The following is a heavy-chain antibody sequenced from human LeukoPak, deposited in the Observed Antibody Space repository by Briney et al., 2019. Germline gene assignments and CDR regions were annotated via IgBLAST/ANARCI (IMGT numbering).Heavy chain of an antibody. D-gene: IGHD6-13*01. J-gene: IGHJ5*02. CDR3: ARGGSSSWSNWFDP. CDR2: FDPEDGET. V-gene: IGHV1-24*01. CDR1: GYTLTELS. Sequence: GASVKVSCKVSGYTLTELSMHWVRQAPGKGLEWMGGFDPEDGETIYAQKFQGRVTMTEDTSTDTAYMELSSLRSEDTAVYYCARGGSSSWSNWFDPWGQGTLSPSPQ.